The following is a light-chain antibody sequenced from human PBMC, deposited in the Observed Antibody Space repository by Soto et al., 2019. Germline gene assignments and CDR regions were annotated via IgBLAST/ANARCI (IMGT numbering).Light chain of an antibody. CDR2: GAS. V-gene: IGKV3-15*01. Sequence: EIVMPHSPATLSVSPCEIATLSCSPSQSVSSNLAWYQQKPGQAPRLLIYGASTRATGIPARFSGSGSGTDFTLTISSLQSEDFAVYYCQQYNNWPPWKFGQGTKVDIK. J-gene: IGKJ1*01. CDR3: QQYNNWPPWK. CDR1: QSVSSN.